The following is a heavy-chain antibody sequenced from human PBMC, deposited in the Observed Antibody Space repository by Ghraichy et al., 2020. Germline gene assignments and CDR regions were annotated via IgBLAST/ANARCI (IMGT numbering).Heavy chain of an antibody. J-gene: IGHJ4*02. CDR2: IYYSGST. V-gene: IGHV4-59*08. Sequence: SETLSLTCTVSGGSISSYYWSWIRQPPGKGLEWIGYIYYSGSTNYNPSLKSRVTISVDTSKNQFSLKLSSVTAADTAVYYCARHPTYYYDSSGSDTNYYFVYCGQGTLVTVSS. D-gene: IGHD3-22*01. CDR1: GGSISSYY. CDR3: ARHPTYYYDSSGSDTNYYFVY.